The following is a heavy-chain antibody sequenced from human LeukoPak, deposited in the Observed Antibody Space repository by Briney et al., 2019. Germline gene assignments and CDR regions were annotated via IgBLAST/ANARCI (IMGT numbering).Heavy chain of an antibody. V-gene: IGHV3-33*01. CDR1: GFTFRSYG. Sequence: GGSLILSCAASGFTFRSYGMHWVRQAPGKGLEWVAVIWYDGSNKYYADSVKGRFTISRDNSENTLYLQMNSLRAEDTALYYCASDGIAVDRGIGYFDYWGQGTLVTVSS. CDR2: IWYDGSNK. D-gene: IGHD6-13*01. J-gene: IGHJ4*02. CDR3: ASDGIAVDRGIGYFDY.